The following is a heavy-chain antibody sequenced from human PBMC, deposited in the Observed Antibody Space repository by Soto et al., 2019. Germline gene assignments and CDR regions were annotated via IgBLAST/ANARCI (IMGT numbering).Heavy chain of an antibody. CDR1: GYTYSNYG. CDR2: ISDFEAGA. V-gene: IGHV1-18*01. J-gene: IGHJ5*02. Sequence: QVQLVQSGTEVKKPGASVKVSCKASGYTYSNYGISWVRQAPGQGLEWMGWISDFEAGANYGQKFQGKVTLTIDTSTATAYRELRRLTSDATAVYYCVRDSDMWGEDCFDPWGQGTLVIVSS. CDR3: VRDSDMWGEDCFDP. D-gene: IGHD3-10*02.